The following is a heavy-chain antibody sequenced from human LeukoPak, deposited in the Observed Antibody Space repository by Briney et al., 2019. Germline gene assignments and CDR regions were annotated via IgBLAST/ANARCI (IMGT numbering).Heavy chain of an antibody. CDR3: ARGDFWSGYLHDY. Sequence: SETLSLTCTVSGGSISSSSYYWGWIRQPPGKGLEWIGSIYYSGSTYYNPSLKSRVTISVDTSKNQFSLKLSSVTAADTAVYYCARGDFWSGYLHDYWGQGTLVTVSS. CDR2: IYYSGST. D-gene: IGHD3-3*01. V-gene: IGHV4-39*01. CDR1: GGSISSSSYY. J-gene: IGHJ4*02.